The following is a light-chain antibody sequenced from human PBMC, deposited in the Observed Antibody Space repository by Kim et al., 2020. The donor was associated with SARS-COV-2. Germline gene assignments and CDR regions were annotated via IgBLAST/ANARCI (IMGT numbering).Light chain of an antibody. CDR1: SSNIGSNT. J-gene: IGLJ3*02. Sequence: RVTISCSGSSSNIGSNTVNWDQQLPGTAPKLLIYSNNQRPSGVPDRFSGSKSGTSASLAISGLQSEDEADYYCAAWDDSLNGFWVFGGGTQLTVL. V-gene: IGLV1-44*01. CDR3: AAWDDSLNGFWV. CDR2: SNN.